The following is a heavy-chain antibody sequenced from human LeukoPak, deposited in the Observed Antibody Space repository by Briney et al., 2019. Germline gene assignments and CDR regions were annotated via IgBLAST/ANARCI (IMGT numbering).Heavy chain of an antibody. CDR3: ARSDILTGYNFDY. D-gene: IGHD3-9*01. CDR1: GGSISSSSYY. J-gene: IGHJ4*02. V-gene: IGHV4-39*07. CDR2: IYYSGST. Sequence: SETLSLTCTVSGGSISSSSYYWGWIRQPPGKGLEWIGSIYYSGSTYYNPSLKSRVTISVDTSKNQFSLKLSSVTAADTAVYYCARSDILTGYNFDYWGQGTLVTVSS.